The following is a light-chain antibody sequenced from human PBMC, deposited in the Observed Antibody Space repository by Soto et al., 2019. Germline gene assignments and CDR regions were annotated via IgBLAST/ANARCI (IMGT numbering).Light chain of an antibody. V-gene: IGKV3-15*01. J-gene: IGKJ1*01. CDR3: QQYHYWWT. CDR2: DAS. CDR1: QSVSSN. Sequence: EIVLTQSPATLSSFPGDRVTLSCRASQSVSSNLSWYQQRPGQAPRLLIYDASTRATGIPTRFSGSGSGTEFTLTISSLQSEDFAVYYCQQYHYWWTFGQGTKVDIK.